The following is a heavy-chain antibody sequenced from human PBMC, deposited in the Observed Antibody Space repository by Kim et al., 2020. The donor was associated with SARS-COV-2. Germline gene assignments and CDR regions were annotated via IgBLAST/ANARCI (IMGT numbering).Heavy chain of an antibody. D-gene: IGHD3-10*01. V-gene: IGHV3-7*03. CDR3: ANGGWLDY. CDR2: GDEK. Sequence: GDEKNYVDAVNGRSTISRDNAKNSLYLQLNNLGAEDSAVYYCANGGWLDYWGQGILVTVSS. J-gene: IGHJ4*02.